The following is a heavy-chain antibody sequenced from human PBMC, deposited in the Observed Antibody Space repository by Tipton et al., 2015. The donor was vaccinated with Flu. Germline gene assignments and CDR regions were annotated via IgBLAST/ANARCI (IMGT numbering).Heavy chain of an antibody. Sequence: SLRLSCAASGFTFAKYAMHWVRQAPGKGLDWVAAISYDGSHEYYADSVKGRFTISRDNSKNTVSLQMNSLRAEDTAVYYCGKGSYDTSGYYLNWFAPWGQGTLVAVPS. J-gene: IGHJ5*02. CDR1: GFTFAKYA. V-gene: IGHV3-30*18. D-gene: IGHD3-22*01. CDR2: ISYDGSHE. CDR3: GKGSYDTSGYYLNWFAP.